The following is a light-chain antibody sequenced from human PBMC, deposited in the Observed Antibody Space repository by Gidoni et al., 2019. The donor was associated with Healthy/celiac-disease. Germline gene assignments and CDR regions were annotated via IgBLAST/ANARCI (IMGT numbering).Light chain of an antibody. J-gene: IGKJ5*01. CDR2: DAS. CDR3: QQRSNWPPVT. CDR1: QSVSSY. V-gene: IGKV3-11*01. Sequence: EIVLTHSPATLSLSPGERATLPCRASQSVSSYLAWYQQKPGQAPRLLIYDASNRATGIPARCSGSGAGTDFTLTISSLEAEDFAVYYCQQRSNWPPVTFGQGTRLEIK.